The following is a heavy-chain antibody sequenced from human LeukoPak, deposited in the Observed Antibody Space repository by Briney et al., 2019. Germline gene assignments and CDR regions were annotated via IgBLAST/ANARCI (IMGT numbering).Heavy chain of an antibody. CDR3: ARQTTHDYGDPYDYYYMDV. D-gene: IGHD4-17*01. CDR2: IYPGDSDT. V-gene: IGHV5-51*01. Sequence: GESLKISCKGSGYSFTSYWIGWVRQLPGKGLEWMGIIYPGDSDTRYSPSFQGQVTISADKSISTAYLQWSSLKASDTAMYYCARQTTHDYGDPYDYYYMDVWGKGTTVTVSS. CDR1: GYSFTSYW. J-gene: IGHJ6*03.